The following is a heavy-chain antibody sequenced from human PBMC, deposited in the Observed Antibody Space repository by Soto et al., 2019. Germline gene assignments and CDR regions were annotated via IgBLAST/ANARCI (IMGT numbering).Heavy chain of an antibody. J-gene: IGHJ6*02. CDR1: APSFGDYY. CDR2: ITQSGST. Sequence: SETLSLTCALYAPSFGDYYWGWIRQPPGKGLECIGEITQSGSTNYNPSLKSRVTLSVDTSKNQFSLKLTSVTAADTAVYYCARGLRASFGVRLSYYYYGMDVWGQGTTVTVSS. D-gene: IGHD3-10*01. CDR3: ARGLRASFGVRLSYYYYGMDV. V-gene: IGHV4-34*01.